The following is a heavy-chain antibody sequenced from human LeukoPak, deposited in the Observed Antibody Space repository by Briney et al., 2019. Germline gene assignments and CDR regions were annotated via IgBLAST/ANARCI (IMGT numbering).Heavy chain of an antibody. D-gene: IGHD3-22*01. CDR3: ASPYYYDSAFIS. J-gene: IGHJ5*02. CDR1: GGPFSGYY. V-gene: IGHV4-34*01. CDR2: INHSGST. Sequence: PSETLSLTCAVYGGPFSGYYWSWIRQPPGKGLEWIGEINHSGSTNYNPSLKSRVTISVDTSKNQFSLKLSSVTAADTAVYYCASPYYYDSAFISWGQGTLVTVSS.